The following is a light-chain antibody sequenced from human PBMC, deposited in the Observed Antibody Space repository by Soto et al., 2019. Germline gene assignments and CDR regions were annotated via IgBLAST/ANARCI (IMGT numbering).Light chain of an antibody. J-gene: IGKJ1*01. V-gene: IGKV3-11*01. CDR1: QSVSSY. CDR3: QQRSNWPT. Sequence: IALTQSLATMPFSPLERHSIFCRASQSVSSYLAWYQQKPGQAPRLLIYDASNRATGIPARFSGSGSGTDFTLTISRLEPEDFAVYYCQQRSNWPTFGQGTKVDI. CDR2: DAS.